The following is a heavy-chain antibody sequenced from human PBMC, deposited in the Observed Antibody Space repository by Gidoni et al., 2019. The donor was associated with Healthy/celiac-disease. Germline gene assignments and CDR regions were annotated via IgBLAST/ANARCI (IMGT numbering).Heavy chain of an antibody. Sequence: QVQLLESGGGVVQPVRSLRLSCAASGFTFSSDGMHWVRQAPGKGLEWVAVIWYDGSNKYYADSVKGRFTISRDNSKNTLYLQMNSLRAEDTAVYYCARGTFHSSSSDSDYWGQGTLVTVSS. CDR3: ARGTFHSSSSDSDY. CDR1: GFTFSSDG. CDR2: IWYDGSNK. D-gene: IGHD6-6*01. J-gene: IGHJ4*02. V-gene: IGHV3-33*01.